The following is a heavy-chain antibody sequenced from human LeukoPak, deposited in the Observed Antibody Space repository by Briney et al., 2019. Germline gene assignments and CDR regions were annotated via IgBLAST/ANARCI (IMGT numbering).Heavy chain of an antibody. V-gene: IGHV1-2*02. D-gene: IGHD1-1*01. J-gene: IGHJ4*02. Sequence: VASVKVSCKASGYTFTGYYMHWVRQAPGQGLEWMGWINPNSGGTNYAQKFQGRVTMTRDTSISTAYMELSRLRSDDTAVYYCARDFGTGFFLIDYWGQGTLVTVPS. CDR1: GYTFTGYY. CDR2: INPNSGGT. CDR3: ARDFGTGFFLIDY.